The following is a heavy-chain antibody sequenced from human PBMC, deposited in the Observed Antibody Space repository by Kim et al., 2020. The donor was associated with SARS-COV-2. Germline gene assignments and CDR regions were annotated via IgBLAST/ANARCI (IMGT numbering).Heavy chain of an antibody. V-gene: IGHV3-21*01. J-gene: IGHJ4*02. CDR1: GFTFSSYS. Sequence: GGSLRLSCAASGFTFSSYSMNWVRQAPGKGLEWVSSISSSSSYIYYADSVKGRFTISRDNAKNSLYLQMNSLRAEDTAVYYCAREGVPGNWEIIYYFDYWGQGTLVTVSS. CDR2: ISSSSSYI. D-gene: IGHD7-27*01. CDR3: AREGVPGNWEIIYYFDY.